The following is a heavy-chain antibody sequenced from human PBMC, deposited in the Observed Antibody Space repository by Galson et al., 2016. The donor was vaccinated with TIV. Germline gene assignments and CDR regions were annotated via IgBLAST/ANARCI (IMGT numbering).Heavy chain of an antibody. V-gene: IGHV2-70*17. CDR3: ARSSIRDVSTHRFFDY. D-gene: IGHD5-24*01. Sequence: PALVKPTQTLTLTCTFSGFSLTTPGMCVSWIRQPPGKALEWLARTDWDGDKFYSTSLQTRLSISKDTSRNQVVLTLSNVDPVDTATYFCARSSIRDVSTHRFFDYWGQGTLVTVSP. J-gene: IGHJ4*02. CDR1: GFSLTTPGMC. CDR2: TDWDGDK.